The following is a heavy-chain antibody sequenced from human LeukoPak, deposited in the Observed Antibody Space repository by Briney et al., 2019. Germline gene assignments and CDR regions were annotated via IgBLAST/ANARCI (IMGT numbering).Heavy chain of an antibody. D-gene: IGHD5-18*01. Sequence: GGSLRLSCAASGLTVSSTYMTWVRQAPGKGLEWVSVIYSGGTYYADSVKGRFTISRDNSKNTLYLQMSSLRAEDTAVYYCARDGEYSYGYGFDYWGLGTLVTVSA. CDR3: ARDGEYSYGYGFDY. CDR1: GLTVSSTY. J-gene: IGHJ4*02. CDR2: IYSGGT. V-gene: IGHV3-53*01.